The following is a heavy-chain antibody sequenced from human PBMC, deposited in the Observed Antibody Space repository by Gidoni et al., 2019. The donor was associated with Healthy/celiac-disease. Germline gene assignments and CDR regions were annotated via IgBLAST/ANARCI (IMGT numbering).Heavy chain of an antibody. CDR1: GFTFSSYA. CDR3: ARDHCTGGVCSMIYYYYYGMDV. CDR2: ISYDGSNK. D-gene: IGHD2-8*02. Sequence: QVQLVESGGGVVHPGRSLRLSCAASGFTFSSYAMHWVSQAPGKGLEWVAVISYDGSNKYYADSVKGRFTISRDNSKNTLYLQMNSLRAEDTAVYYCARDHCTGGVCSMIYYYYYGMDVWGQGTTVTVSS. J-gene: IGHJ6*02. V-gene: IGHV3-30*04.